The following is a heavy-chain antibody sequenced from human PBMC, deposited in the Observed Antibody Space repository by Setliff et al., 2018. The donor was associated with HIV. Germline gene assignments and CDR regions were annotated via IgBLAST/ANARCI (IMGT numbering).Heavy chain of an antibody. CDR3: ARNTDVDSVYRPFHI. Sequence: PGGSLRLSCAASGFTFSNYGMNWVRQAPGKGLEWVSYISDSSSTIYYAGSVRGRFTISRDNARNSLYLQMNSLRAEDTAVYYCARNTDVDSVYRPFHIWGQGTMVTVSS. D-gene: IGHD1-26*01. V-gene: IGHV3-48*01. CDR2: ISDSSSTI. J-gene: IGHJ3*02. CDR1: GFTFSNYG.